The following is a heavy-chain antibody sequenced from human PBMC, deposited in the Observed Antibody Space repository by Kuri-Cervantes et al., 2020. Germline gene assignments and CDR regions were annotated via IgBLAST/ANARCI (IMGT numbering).Heavy chain of an antibody. Sequence: GESLKISCAASGFTFSDYSLNWVRQAPGKGLEWISYINPTSASIHYADSVRGRFTISRDNARNSVYLQMNSLRDEDTAVYYCVRAGHGGDAFDIWGQGTMVTVSS. CDR1: GFTFSDYS. J-gene: IGHJ3*02. V-gene: IGHV3-48*02. CDR2: INPTSASI. CDR3: VRAGHGGDAFDI.